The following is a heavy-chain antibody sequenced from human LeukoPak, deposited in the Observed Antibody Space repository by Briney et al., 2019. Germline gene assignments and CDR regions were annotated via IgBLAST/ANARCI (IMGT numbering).Heavy chain of an antibody. CDR2: FYSGGKT. V-gene: IGHV3-53*01. J-gene: IGHJ4*02. CDR1: GFTVSSSY. CDR3: GKEVERHFDLKY. Sequence: GGSLRLSCAASGFTVSSSYMSWVRQAPGKGLEWVSVFYSGGKTYYTDSVKGRFTISRDNSKNTLYLQMNSLRAEDTAVYYCGKEVERHFDLKYWGQGTLVTVSS.